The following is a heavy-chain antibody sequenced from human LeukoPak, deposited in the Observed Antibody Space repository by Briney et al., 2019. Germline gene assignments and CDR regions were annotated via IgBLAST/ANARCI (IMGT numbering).Heavy chain of an antibody. CDR1: GGSISSGDYY. V-gene: IGHV4-30-4*01. J-gene: IGHJ3*02. D-gene: IGHD1-14*01. CDR2: IYYSGST. CDR3: ARSPLTGTTLPLDAFDI. Sequence: SETLSLTCTVSGGSISSGDYYWSWIRQPPGKGLEWIGYIYYSGSTYYNPSLKSRVTISVDTSKNQFSLKLSSVTAADTAVYYCARSPLTGTTLPLDAFDIWGQGTMVTVSS.